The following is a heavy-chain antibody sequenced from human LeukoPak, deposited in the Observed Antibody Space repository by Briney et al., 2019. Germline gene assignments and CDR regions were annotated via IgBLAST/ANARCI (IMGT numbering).Heavy chain of an antibody. D-gene: IGHD3-22*01. V-gene: IGHV4-34*01. CDR1: GGSFSGYY. CDR2: INHSGST. J-gene: IGHJ4*02. Sequence: PSETLSLACAVYGGSFSGYYWSWIRQPPGKGLEWIGEINHSGSTNYNPSPKSRVTISVDTSKNQFSLKLSSVTAADTAVYYCAKGGYSYDSSGHNYFDYWGQGTLVTVSS. CDR3: AKGGYSYDSSGHNYFDY.